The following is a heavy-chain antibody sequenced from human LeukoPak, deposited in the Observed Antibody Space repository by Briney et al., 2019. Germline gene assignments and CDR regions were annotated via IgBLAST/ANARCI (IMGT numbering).Heavy chain of an antibody. CDR1: GYTFTSYG. Sequence: ASVKVSCKASGYTFTSYGISWVRQAPGQGLEWMGWISAYNGNTNYAQKLQGIVTMTTDTSTSTAYMELRSLRSDDTAVYYCAREVLLEAGIAAAGFLFDYWGQGTLVTVSS. CDR3: AREVLLEAGIAAAGFLFDY. D-gene: IGHD6-13*01. V-gene: IGHV1-18*01. CDR2: ISAYNGNT. J-gene: IGHJ4*02.